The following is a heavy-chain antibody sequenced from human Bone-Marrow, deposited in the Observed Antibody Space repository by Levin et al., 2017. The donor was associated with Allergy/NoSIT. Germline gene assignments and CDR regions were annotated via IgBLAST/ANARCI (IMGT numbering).Heavy chain of an antibody. CDR1: GSSFTTYW. CDR3: ARRTKGWLSWYFDL. D-gene: IGHD5-24*01. CDR2: IYPGDSDT. Sequence: PGGSLRLSCKGSGSSFTTYWIGWVRQMPGKGLEWMGIIYPGDSDTRYSPSFQGQVTISADKSISTAYLQWSSLKASDTAMYYCARRTKGWLSWYFDLWGRGTLVTVSS. J-gene: IGHJ2*01. V-gene: IGHV5-51*01.